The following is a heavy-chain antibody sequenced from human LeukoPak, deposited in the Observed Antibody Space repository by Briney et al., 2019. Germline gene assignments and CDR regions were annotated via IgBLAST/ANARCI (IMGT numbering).Heavy chain of an antibody. V-gene: IGHV4-61*02. Sequence: PSETLSLTCTVSGGSISSGSYYWNWIRQPAGKGLEWIGRIYTSGSTNSNPSLKSRVTISVDTSKNQFSLKLSSVTAADTAVYYCARVGDQWLATGFFDYWGQGTLVTVSS. D-gene: IGHD6-19*01. CDR3: ARVGDQWLATGFFDY. J-gene: IGHJ4*02. CDR2: IYTSGST. CDR1: GGSISSGSYY.